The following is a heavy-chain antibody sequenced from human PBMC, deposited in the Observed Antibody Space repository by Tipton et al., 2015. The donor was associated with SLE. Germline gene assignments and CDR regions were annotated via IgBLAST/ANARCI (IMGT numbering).Heavy chain of an antibody. CDR1: GGSFSGYY. V-gene: IGHV4-34*01. CDR3: ARGMLTWRGAIVGVDV. Sequence: TLSLTCAVYGGSFSGYYWTWIRQPPGKGLEWIGEINHSGSTYYNPSLKSRVSISVDKPKNQFSLKLTSVTAADTAAYYCARGMLTWRGAIVGVDVWGQGTTVNVSS. CDR2: INHSGST. D-gene: IGHD2-8*01. J-gene: IGHJ6*02.